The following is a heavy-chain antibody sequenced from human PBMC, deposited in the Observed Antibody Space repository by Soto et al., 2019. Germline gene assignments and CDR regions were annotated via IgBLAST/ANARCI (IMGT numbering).Heavy chain of an antibody. Sequence: QVQLQESGPGLVKPSGTLSLTCAVSGGSISTSNWWSWVRQRPGKGLEWIGEVYRTGSTNYNPSLESRLTISVDKSKNQFSLKLTSVTAADTAVYYCARARATIAAAAIFDCWGQGTLVTVSS. CDR2: VYRTGST. J-gene: IGHJ4*02. CDR1: GGSISTSNW. D-gene: IGHD6-13*01. CDR3: ARARATIAAAAIFDC. V-gene: IGHV4-4*02.